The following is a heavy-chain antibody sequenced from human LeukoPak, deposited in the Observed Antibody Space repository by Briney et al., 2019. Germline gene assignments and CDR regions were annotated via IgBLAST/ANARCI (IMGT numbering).Heavy chain of an antibody. J-gene: IGHJ6*02. Sequence: GGSLRLSCAASGFTFSSYAMSWVRQAPGKGLEWVSAIGGSGGSTYYADSVKGRFTISRDNSKNTLYLQMNSLRAEDTAVYYCASNRRWYYGMDVWGQGTTVTVSS. CDR2: IGGSGGST. V-gene: IGHV3-23*01. D-gene: IGHD2/OR15-2a*01. CDR3: ASNRRWYYGMDV. CDR1: GFTFSSYA.